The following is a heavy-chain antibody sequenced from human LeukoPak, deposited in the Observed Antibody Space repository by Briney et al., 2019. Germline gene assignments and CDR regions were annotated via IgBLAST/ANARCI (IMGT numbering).Heavy chain of an antibody. J-gene: IGHJ4*02. V-gene: IGHV3-23*01. CDR3: AKGTLNWNKYYLDY. CDR1: GFTFSSYA. D-gene: IGHD1/OR15-1a*01. Sequence: GGSLRLSCAASGFTFSSYAMSWVRQAPGKGLEWVSAISGSGGSTYYADSVKGRFTISRDNSKNTLYLQMNSLRAEDTAVYYCAKGTLNWNKYYLDYWGQGALVTVSS. CDR2: ISGSGGST.